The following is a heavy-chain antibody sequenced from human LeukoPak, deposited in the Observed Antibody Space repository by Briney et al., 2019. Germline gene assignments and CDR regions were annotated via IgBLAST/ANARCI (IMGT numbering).Heavy chain of an antibody. J-gene: IGHJ4*02. CDR3: ARAVPRRLDY. CDR1: GGSFSGYY. D-gene: IGHD3-10*02. Sequence: SETLSLTCAAYGGSFSGYYWSWIRQPPGKGLEWIGEINHSGSTNYNPSLKSRVTISVDTSKNQFSLKLSSVTAADTAVYYCARAVPRRLDYWGQGTLVTVSS. V-gene: IGHV4-34*01. CDR2: INHSGST.